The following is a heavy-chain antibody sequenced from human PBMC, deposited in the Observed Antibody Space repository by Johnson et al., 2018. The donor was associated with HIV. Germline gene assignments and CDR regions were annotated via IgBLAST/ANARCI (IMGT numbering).Heavy chain of an antibody. V-gene: IGHV3-66*01. J-gene: IGHJ3*02. CDR3: ARGGLGYQNIHDPFDI. Sequence: EVQVVESGGGVVQPGRSLRLSCEASGFTVSSNYMSWVRQAPGKGLEWVSVIYSGGSTYYADSVKGRFTISRDNAKNSLYLQMNSLRVEDTALYYCARGGLGYQNIHDPFDIWGQGTMVTVSS. CDR2: IYSGGST. CDR1: GFTVSSNY. D-gene: IGHD3-16*02.